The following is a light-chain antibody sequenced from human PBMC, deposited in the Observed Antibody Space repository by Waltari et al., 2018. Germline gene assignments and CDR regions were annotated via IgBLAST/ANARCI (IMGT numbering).Light chain of an antibody. CDR3: SSYAGSAISV. CDR2: DVN. J-gene: IGLJ3*02. V-gene: IGLV2-23*02. Sequence: QSALTQTATVSGSPGQSITISCSGTSSDIGNYNLVSWYQQHPGKAPTLIIYDVNKRPSGVSNRFSGSKSGNTDFLTISGLQTADEADYYCSSYAGSAISVFGGGTKLTVL. CDR1: SSDIGNYNL.